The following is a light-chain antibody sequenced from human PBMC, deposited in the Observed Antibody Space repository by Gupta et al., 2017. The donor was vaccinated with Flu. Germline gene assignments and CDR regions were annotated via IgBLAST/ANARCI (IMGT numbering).Light chain of an antibody. CDR2: NTN. V-gene: IGLV8-61*01. Sequence: TVVTQEPSFSVSPGGTVTLTCGLSSGSVSTSYYPSWYQQTPGQAPRTLIYNTNTRSSGVPDRFSGSILGNKAALTITGAQADDESDYYCVLYVGSGISVFGGGTKLTVL. CDR1: SGSVSTSYY. CDR3: VLYVGSGISV. J-gene: IGLJ3*02.